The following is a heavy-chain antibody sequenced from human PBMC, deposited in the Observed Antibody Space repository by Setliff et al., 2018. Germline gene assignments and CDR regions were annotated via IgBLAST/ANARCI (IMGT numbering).Heavy chain of an antibody. V-gene: IGHV3-33*07. J-gene: IGHJ3*02. Sequence: PGGSLRLSCEASGFIFSMYKMSWVRQAPGKGLEWVAVIWDDGVKKYHADSVKGRFTISRDNSKNTLYLHLSSLRADDTAVYYCIRDWGEAGSTNAFDIWGQGTVVTVSS. CDR2: IWDDGVKK. CDR1: GFIFSMYK. CDR3: IRDWGEAGSTNAFDI. D-gene: IGHD1-26*01.